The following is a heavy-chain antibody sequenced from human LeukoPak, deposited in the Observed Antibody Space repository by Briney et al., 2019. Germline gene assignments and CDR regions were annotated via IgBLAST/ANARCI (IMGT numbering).Heavy chain of an antibody. J-gene: IGHJ4*02. CDR1: GYTFTSYH. CDR2: INLSGGST. Sequence: ASVKVSCKASGYTFTSYHMHWMRQAPGQGLEWMGKINLSGGSTTYAQKFQGRVTMTRDTSTSTVYMELSSLRSEDTAVYYCARDYVDDIPMIKDYWGQGTLVTVSS. CDR3: ARDYVDDIPMIKDY. V-gene: IGHV1-46*01. D-gene: IGHD2-8*01.